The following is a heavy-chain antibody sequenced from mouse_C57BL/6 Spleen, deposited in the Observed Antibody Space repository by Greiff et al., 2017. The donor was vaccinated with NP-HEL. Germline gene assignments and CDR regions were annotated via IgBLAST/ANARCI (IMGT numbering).Heavy chain of an antibody. CDR1: GYTFTSYW. V-gene: IGHV1-50*01. Sequence: VQLQQPGAELVKPGASVKLSCKASGYTFTSYWMQWVKQRPGQGLEWIGEIDPSDSYTNYNQKFKGKATLTVDTSSSTAYMQLSSLTSEDSAVYYCARKDYGGQGTTLAVSS. CDR2: IDPSDSYT. CDR3: ARKDY. J-gene: IGHJ2*01.